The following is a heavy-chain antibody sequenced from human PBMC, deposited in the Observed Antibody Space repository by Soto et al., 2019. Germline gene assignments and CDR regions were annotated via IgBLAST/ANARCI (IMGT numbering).Heavy chain of an antibody. D-gene: IGHD5-18*01. CDR3: MTHNRYSYGYYRIDY. J-gene: IGHJ4*02. Sequence: GGPRRLSCAASGFTFSGRAIHWVRQASGKGLEWVGRIRSKANSYATAYAASVKGRFTISRDDSKNTAYLQMNSLKTEDTAVYYCMTHNRYSYGYYRIDYWGQGTLVTVSS. CDR2: IRSKANSYAT. CDR1: GFTFSGRA. V-gene: IGHV3-73*01.